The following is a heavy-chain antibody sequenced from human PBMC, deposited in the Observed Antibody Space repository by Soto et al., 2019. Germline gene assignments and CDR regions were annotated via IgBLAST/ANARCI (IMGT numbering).Heavy chain of an antibody. CDR1: GGSISAAAYY. J-gene: IGHJ5*02. CDR2: IYYNGDT. Sequence: SETLSLTCTVSGGSISAAAYYWSWIRQLPGKGLEWIGYIYYNGDTYYNPFLERRVTISLDTSKNQFSLELTSVTAADTAVYYCARETGYYGGYNWFDPWGQGTLVTVSS. V-gene: IGHV4-31*03. CDR3: ARETGYYGGYNWFDP. D-gene: IGHD3-3*01.